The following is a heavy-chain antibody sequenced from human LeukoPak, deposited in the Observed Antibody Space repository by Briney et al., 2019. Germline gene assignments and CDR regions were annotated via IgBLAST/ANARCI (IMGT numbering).Heavy chain of an antibody. CDR1: GYTFTGYY. Sequence: GASVKVSCKASGYTFTGYYMHWVRQAPEQGLEWMGWINPNSGGTNYAQKFQGRVTMTRDTSISTAYMELSRLRSDDTAVYYCARRDGYTIADAFDIWGQGTMVTVSS. CDR2: INPNSGGT. D-gene: IGHD5-24*01. J-gene: IGHJ3*02. V-gene: IGHV1-2*02. CDR3: ARRDGYTIADAFDI.